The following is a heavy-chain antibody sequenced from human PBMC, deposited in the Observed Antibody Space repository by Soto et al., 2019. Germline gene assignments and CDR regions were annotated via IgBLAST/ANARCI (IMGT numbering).Heavy chain of an antibody. J-gene: IGHJ3*02. D-gene: IGHD1-1*01. CDR1: GGSIRSYY. CDR3: AGGGRGSNWKLDAFDI. V-gene: IGHV4-59*08. Sequence: SETLSLTCTVSGGSIRSYYWSWIRQPPGKGLEWIGYIYYGGSTNYNPSLKSRVTISVDTSKNQFSLKLSSVTAADTAVYFCAGGGRGSNWKLDAFDIWGQGTLVTVSS. CDR2: IYYGGST.